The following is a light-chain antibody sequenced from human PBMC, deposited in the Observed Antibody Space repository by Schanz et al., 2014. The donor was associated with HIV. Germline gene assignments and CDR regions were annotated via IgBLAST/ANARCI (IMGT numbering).Light chain of an antibody. Sequence: SVLTQPPSASGNPGQRVTISCSGSSSNIGSNSVHWYHHLPGTAPKLLIYRNNQRPSGVPDRFSGSKSGTSASLAISGLRSEDEALYHCATWDDNLDGPVFGGGTKVTVL. J-gene: IGLJ2*01. CDR2: RNN. CDR1: SSNIGSNS. CDR3: ATWDDNLDGPV. V-gene: IGLV1-47*01.